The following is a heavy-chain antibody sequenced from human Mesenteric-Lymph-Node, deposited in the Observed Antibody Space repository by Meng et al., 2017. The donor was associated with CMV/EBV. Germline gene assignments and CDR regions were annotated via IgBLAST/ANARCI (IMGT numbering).Heavy chain of an antibody. CDR3: ARDLGRPYYYGMDV. D-gene: IGHD3-16*01. Sequence: SLKISCAASGFTFSTYWMSWVRQAPGKGLEWVAVISYDGSNKYYADSVKGRFTISRDNSKNTLYLQMNSLRAEDTAVYYCARDLGRPYYYGMDVWGQGTTVTVSS. V-gene: IGHV3-30*03. CDR2: ISYDGSNK. J-gene: IGHJ6*02. CDR1: GFTFSTYW.